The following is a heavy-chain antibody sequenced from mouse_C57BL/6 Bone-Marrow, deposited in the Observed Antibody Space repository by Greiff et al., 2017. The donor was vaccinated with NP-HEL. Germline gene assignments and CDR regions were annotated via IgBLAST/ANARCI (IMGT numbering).Heavy chain of an antibody. J-gene: IGHJ2*01. Sequence: EVKLVESEGGLVQPGRSMKLSCTASGFTFSDYYMAWVRQVPEKGLEWVANINYDGSSTYYLDYLKSRFIISRDNAKNILYLQMSSLKSEDTATYYCARDLLFDYWGQGTTLPVSS. CDR1: GFTFSDYY. V-gene: IGHV5-16*01. CDR3: ARDLLFDY. CDR2: INYDGSST. D-gene: IGHD2-1*01.